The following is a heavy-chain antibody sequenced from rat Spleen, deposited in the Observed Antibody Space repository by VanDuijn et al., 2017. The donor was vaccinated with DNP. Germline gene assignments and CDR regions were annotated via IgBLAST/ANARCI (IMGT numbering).Heavy chain of an antibody. CDR2: MWGDGST. J-gene: IGHJ4*01. CDR3: ASRYSSSYYYVGDA. Sequence: QVQLKESGPGLVRPSETLSLTCTVSGFSLTSYHVSWVRQPPGKGLEWMGVMWGDGSTAYNSALKSRLSIRRDTSKSQVFLKMSSVRTDDTATYYCASRYSSSYYYVGDAGGQGASVTVSS. CDR1: GFSLTSYH. D-gene: IGHD1-2*01. V-gene: IGHV2-32*01.